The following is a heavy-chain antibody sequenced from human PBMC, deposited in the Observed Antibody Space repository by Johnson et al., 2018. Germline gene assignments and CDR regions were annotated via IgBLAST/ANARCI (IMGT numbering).Heavy chain of an antibody. D-gene: IGHD3-9*01. J-gene: IGHJ6*02. CDR1: GFTFDDYY. CDR3: AKVIGAYTSGYSGRSDYDDYTMDV. Sequence: VQLVESGGVVAQPGGSLRLSCAASGFTFDDYYMHWVRQAPGQGLEWVSLISWDGGSTYYADSVKGRFIISRDNRKNSLDLQMNSLRIEDTALYYCAKVIGAYTSGYSGRSDYDDYTMDVWGQGTTVTVSS. CDR2: ISWDGGST. V-gene: IGHV3-43*01.